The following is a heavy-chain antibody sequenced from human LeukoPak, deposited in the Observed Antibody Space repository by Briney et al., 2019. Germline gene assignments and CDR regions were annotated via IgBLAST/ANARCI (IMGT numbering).Heavy chain of an antibody. Sequence: GGSLRLSCAASGFTFSSYEMNWVRQAPGKGLEWVSYISSSGNTIYYADSVKGRFTISRDNAKNTLSLQMDSLRAEDTGVYYCARAPSEIGGYYPEYFRHWGQGTLVTVSS. CDR2: ISSSGNTI. J-gene: IGHJ1*01. V-gene: IGHV3-48*03. CDR1: GFTFSSYE. CDR3: ARAPSEIGGYYPEYFRH. D-gene: IGHD3-22*01.